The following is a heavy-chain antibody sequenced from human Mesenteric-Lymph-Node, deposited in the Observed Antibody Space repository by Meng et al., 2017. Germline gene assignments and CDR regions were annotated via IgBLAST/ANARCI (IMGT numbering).Heavy chain of an antibody. V-gene: IGHV4-30-4*01. J-gene: IGHJ5*02. CDR2: IYYSGNT. CDR3: ARAEYYNWFDP. D-gene: IGHD1-14*01. Sequence: VQLHEGGPGLVNPSQTLSLPCTASGGSMSSGDYFWNWIRQPPGKGLEWIGYIYYSGNTYYNPSLKSRVTISIDTSKNQFSLKLSSVTAADTAVYYCARAEYYNWFDPWGQGTLVTVSS. CDR1: GGSMSSGDYF.